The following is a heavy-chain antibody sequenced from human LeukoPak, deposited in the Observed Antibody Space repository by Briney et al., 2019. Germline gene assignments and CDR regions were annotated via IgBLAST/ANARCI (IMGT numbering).Heavy chain of an antibody. CDR3: AKQLGYCSDGSCYFPY. D-gene: IGHD2-15*01. CDR2: ISNNGGYT. Sequence: GGSLRLSCAASGFTFDDYAMHWVRQAPGKGLEWVSAISNNGGYTYYADSVQGRFTISRDNSKSTLCLQMNSLRAEDTAVYYCAKQLGYCSDGSCYFPYWGQGTLVTVSS. CDR1: GFTFDDYA. V-gene: IGHV3-23*01. J-gene: IGHJ4*02.